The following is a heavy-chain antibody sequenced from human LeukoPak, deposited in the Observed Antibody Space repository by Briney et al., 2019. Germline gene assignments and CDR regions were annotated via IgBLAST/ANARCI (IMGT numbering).Heavy chain of an antibody. J-gene: IGHJ6*03. CDR3: ARHFHHYYMDV. CDR1: GYSFTSYW. CDR2: IYPGDSDT. V-gene: IGHV5-51*01. Sequence: GGSLRFSCKGSGYSFTSYWIGWVRQMPGKGLEWMGIIYPGDSDTRYSPSFQGQVTISADKSISTAYLQWSSLKASDTAIYYCARHFHHYYMDVWGKGTTVTVSS.